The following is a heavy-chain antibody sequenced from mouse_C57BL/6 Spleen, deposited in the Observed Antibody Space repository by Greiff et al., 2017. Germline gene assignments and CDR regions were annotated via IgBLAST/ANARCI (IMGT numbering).Heavy chain of an antibody. J-gene: IGHJ3*01. CDR2: IYPSDSET. D-gene: IGHD1-1*01. Sequence: QVQLQPGAELVRPGSSVKLSCKASGYTFTSYWMDWVKQRPGQGLEWIGNIYPSDSETHYNQKFKDKATLTVDKSSSTAYMQLSSLTSEDSAVYYCARTPYYGSSYEGWFAYWGQGTLVTVSA. CDR1: GYTFTSYW. CDR3: ARTPYYGSSYEGWFAY. V-gene: IGHV1-61*01.